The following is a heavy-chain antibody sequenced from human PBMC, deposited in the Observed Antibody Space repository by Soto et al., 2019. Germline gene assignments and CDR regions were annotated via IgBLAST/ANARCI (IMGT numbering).Heavy chain of an antibody. CDR1: GITYSTYA. CDR2: INAGNGDT. D-gene: IGHD5-12*01. V-gene: IGHV1-3*01. J-gene: IGHJ4*02. Sequence: VQLVQSGAEVKKPGASVMVSCKASGITYSTYAIHWVRQAPGQSLEWMGWINAGNGDTRYSEKLQGRVTLTRDTSARTAYMDLSSLGSEDTAIYYCARAISGYVTWGQGTLVTVSS. CDR3: ARAISGYVT.